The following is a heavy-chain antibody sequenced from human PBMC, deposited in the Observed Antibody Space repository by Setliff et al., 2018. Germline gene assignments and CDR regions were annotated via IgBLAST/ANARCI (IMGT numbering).Heavy chain of an antibody. Sequence: SETLSLTCTVSGGSISTYYWSWIRQPPGKGLEWIGYVYYSGIANYSPSLKSRLTISVDTSKNQFSLSLRSVTAADTAVYYCATDGPVLNGDYISWGQGTLVTVS. CDR3: ATDGPVLNGDYIS. CDR1: GGSISTYY. V-gene: IGHV4-59*12. CDR2: VYYSGIA. J-gene: IGHJ5*02. D-gene: IGHD3-10*01.